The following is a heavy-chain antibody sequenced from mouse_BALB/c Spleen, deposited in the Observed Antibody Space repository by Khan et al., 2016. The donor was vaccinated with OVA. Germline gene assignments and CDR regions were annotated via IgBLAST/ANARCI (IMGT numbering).Heavy chain of an antibody. D-gene: IGHD2-2*01. CDR1: GYIFTDYI. V-gene: IGHV1S29*02. CDR2: IFPNNGDS. J-gene: IGHJ3*01. CDR3: VRSGYDSFAY. Sequence: VQLQQSGPELVKPGASVKISCRASGYIFTDYILDWVKQSHGKSLEWIGYIFPNNGDSDYNQKFKTRATLNVDISSSTAYMELRSLTSEDSAIYYCVRSGYDSFAYWGQGTLVTVSA.